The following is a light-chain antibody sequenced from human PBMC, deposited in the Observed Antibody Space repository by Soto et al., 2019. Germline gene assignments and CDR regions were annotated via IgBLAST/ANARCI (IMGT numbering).Light chain of an antibody. V-gene: IGLV2-14*03. CDR3: SSYTSSRTLV. Sequence: QSVLTQPASVSGSPGQSITISCTGTSSDVGSYNYVSWYQHHPGKVPKLMIYDVTNQPSGVSDRFSGSKSGNTASLTISGLQAEDEADYYCSSYTSSRTLVFGSGTKLTVL. J-gene: IGLJ1*01. CDR1: SSDVGSYNY. CDR2: DVT.